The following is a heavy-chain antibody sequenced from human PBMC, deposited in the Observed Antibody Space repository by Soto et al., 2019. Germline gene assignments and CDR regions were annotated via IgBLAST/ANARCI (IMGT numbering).Heavy chain of an antibody. Sequence: SVKVSCKASGGTFSSYAISWVRQAPGQGLEWMGGIIPIFGTANYAQKFQGRVTITADESTSTAYMELSSPRSEDTAVYYCARSGYCRGGSCYSAYYYGMDVWGQGTTVTVSS. J-gene: IGHJ6*02. CDR2: IIPIFGTA. V-gene: IGHV1-69*13. D-gene: IGHD2-15*01. CDR1: GGTFSSYA. CDR3: ARSGYCRGGSCYSAYYYGMDV.